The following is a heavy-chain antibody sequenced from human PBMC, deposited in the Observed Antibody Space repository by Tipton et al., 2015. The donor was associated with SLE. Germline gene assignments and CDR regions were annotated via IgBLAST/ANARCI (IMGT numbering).Heavy chain of an antibody. J-gene: IGHJ1*01. CDR3: ARGEGSSSAEYFQH. Sequence: LSCTVSGGSISSSSYYWGWIRQPPGKGLEWIGSIYYSGSTYYNPSLKSRVTISVDTSKNQFSLKLSSVTAADTAAYYCARGEGSSSAEYFQHWGQGTLVTVSS. CDR2: IYYSGST. V-gene: IGHV4-39*07. CDR1: GGSISSSSYY. D-gene: IGHD6-6*01.